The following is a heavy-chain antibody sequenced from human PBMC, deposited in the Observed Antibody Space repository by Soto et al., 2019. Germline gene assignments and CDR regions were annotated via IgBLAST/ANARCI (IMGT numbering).Heavy chain of an antibody. CDR3: TYGSGSYYREYNWFDP. V-gene: IGHV7-4-1*01. CDR1: GYTFTSYA. CDR2: INTNTGNP. D-gene: IGHD3-10*01. J-gene: IGHJ5*02. Sequence: QVQLVQSGSELKKPGASVKVSCKASGYTFTSYAMNWVRQAPGQGLEWMGWINTNTGNPTYAQGFTGRFVFSVDTSVSTAYRQICSLKAEDTAVYYCTYGSGSYYREYNWFDPWGQGTLVTVSS.